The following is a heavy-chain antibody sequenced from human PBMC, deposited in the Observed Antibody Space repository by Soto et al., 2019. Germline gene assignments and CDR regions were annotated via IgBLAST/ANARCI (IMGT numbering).Heavy chain of an antibody. V-gene: IGHV1-46*01. CDR1: GYTFTSYY. CDR3: ARDRGPYYYGSGSYTWFDP. D-gene: IGHD3-10*01. Sequence: ASVKVSCKASGYTFTSYYMHWVRQAPGQGLEWMGIINPSGGSTSYAQKFQGRVTMTRDTSTSTVYMELSSLRSEDTAVYYCARDRGPYYYGSGSYTWFDPWGQGTLVTVSS. J-gene: IGHJ5*02. CDR2: INPSGGST.